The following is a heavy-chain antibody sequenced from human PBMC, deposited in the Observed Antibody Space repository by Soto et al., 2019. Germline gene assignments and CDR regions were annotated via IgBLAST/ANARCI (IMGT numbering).Heavy chain of an antibody. CDR2: IFVTSTII. V-gene: IGHV3-48*04. CDR3: ARAKDWAFDN. Sequence: PGVSLRLSFVASGFTFSDYSMVWFRQSPGKGLEWISYIFVTSTIIYYADSVKGRFTVSRDNAQNSLSLQMNSLRVEDTGIYYCARAKDWAFDNWGQGTLVTVSS. CDR1: GFTFSDYS. J-gene: IGHJ4*02. D-gene: IGHD3-9*01.